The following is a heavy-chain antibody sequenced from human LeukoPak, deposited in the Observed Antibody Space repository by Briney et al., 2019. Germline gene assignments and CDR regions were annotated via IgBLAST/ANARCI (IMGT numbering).Heavy chain of an antibody. V-gene: IGHV3-23*01. CDR2: ISGSGGST. J-gene: IGHJ5*02. D-gene: IGHD3-10*01. CDR3: ARASASYYYGSGSYLGWFDP. Sequence: GGSLRLSCAASGFTFSSYAMSWVRQAPGKGLEWVSAISGSGGSTYYADSVKGRFTISRDNAKNSLYLQMNSLRAEDTALYHCARASASYYYGSGSYLGWFDPWGQGTLVTVSS. CDR1: GFTFSSYA.